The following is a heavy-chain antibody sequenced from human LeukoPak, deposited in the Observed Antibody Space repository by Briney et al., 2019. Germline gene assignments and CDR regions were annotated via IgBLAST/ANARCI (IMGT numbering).Heavy chain of an antibody. D-gene: IGHD2-2*01. Sequence: SETLSLTCAVYGESFSDFYWNWVRQSPGKGLEWIGEINHSGTTNYNPYLMSRVTISVDPSKNQFSLKLSSVTAADTAVYYCARGGYCSSTSCYYYYYYYMDVWGKGTTVTVSS. CDR3: ARGGYCSSTSCYYYYYYYMDV. CDR2: INHSGTT. J-gene: IGHJ6*03. CDR1: GESFSDFY. V-gene: IGHV4-34*01.